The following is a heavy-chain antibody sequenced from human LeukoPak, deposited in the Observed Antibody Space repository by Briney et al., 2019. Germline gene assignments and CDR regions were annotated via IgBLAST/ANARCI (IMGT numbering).Heavy chain of an antibody. V-gene: IGHV5-51*01. CDR3: ARGDRHYYYDSRRFDP. Sequence: GESLKISCKGSGYSFTSYWIGWVRQMPGKGLEWMGIIYPGDSDTRYSPSFQGQVTISADKSISTAYLQWSSLKASDTAMYYCARGDRHYYYDSRRFDPWGQGTLVTVSS. CDR2: IYPGDSDT. J-gene: IGHJ5*02. D-gene: IGHD3-22*01. CDR1: GYSFTSYW.